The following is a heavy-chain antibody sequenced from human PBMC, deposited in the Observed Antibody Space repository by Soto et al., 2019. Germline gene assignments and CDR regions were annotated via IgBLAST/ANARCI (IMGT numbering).Heavy chain of an antibody. D-gene: IGHD2-2*01. Sequence: SETLSLTCAVYGGSFSGYYWSWIRQPPGKGLEWIGEINHSGSTNYNPSLKSRVTISVDTSKNQFSLKLSSVTAADTAVYYCARLPAFVVPAAPYYYYYYMDVWGKGTTVTVSS. J-gene: IGHJ6*03. CDR2: INHSGST. CDR1: GGSFSGYY. V-gene: IGHV4-34*01. CDR3: ARLPAFVVPAAPYYYYYYMDV.